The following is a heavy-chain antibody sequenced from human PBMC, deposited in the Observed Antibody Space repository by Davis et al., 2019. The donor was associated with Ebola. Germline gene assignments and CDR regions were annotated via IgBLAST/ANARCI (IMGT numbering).Heavy chain of an antibody. J-gene: IGHJ6*02. Sequence: MPSETLSLTCTVSGGSISGYYWSWIRQPPGKGLEWIGYIHDSGSTNYNPSLKSRLTISVDTSKNQFSLKLSSVTAADTAVYYCARDVWYYGSGSDWYYGMDVWGQGTTVTVSS. CDR3: ARDVWYYGSGSDWYYGMDV. CDR2: IHDSGST. CDR1: GGSISGYY. V-gene: IGHV4-59*01. D-gene: IGHD3-10*01.